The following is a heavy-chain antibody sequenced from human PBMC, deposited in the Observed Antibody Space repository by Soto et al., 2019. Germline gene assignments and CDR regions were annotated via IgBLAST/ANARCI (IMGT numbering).Heavy chain of an antibody. CDR2: ITYDGSHQ. J-gene: IGHJ4*02. CDR1: GFGFDAYG. V-gene: IGHV3-30*03. CDR3: ARGSQYNYGPLAYFDY. D-gene: IGHD5-18*01. Sequence: QSGGSLRLSCAASGFGFDAYGIHWVRRAPGKGLEWVAVITYDGSHQYYRDSVKGRFTISRDNVRKTMFLQMDNLQPEDTAMYFCARGSQYNYGPLAYFDYWGQGTLVTAPQ.